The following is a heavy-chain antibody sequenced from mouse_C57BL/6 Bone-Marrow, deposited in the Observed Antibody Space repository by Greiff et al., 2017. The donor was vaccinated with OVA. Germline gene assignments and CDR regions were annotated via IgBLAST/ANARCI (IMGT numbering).Heavy chain of an antibody. CDR3: AGVTTAPYAMDY. J-gene: IGHJ4*01. Sequence: KLQESGPGLVKPSQSLFLTCSITGFPITSGYYWIWIRQSPGKPLEWMGYITHSGETFYNPSLQSPISITRETSKNQFFLQLNSVTTEDTAMYYCAGVTTAPYAMDYWGQGTSVTVSS. CDR1: GFPITSGYY. CDR2: ITHSGET. V-gene: IGHV12-3*01. D-gene: IGHD1-2*01.